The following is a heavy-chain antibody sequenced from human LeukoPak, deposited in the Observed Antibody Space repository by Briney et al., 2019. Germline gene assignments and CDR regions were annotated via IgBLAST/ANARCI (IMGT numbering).Heavy chain of an antibody. V-gene: IGHV4-34*01. CDR1: GFTFSSYA. D-gene: IGHD3-3*01. J-gene: IGHJ6*02. CDR3: ARAYYDFWSGYRGKYYYYYGMDV. CDR2: INHSGST. Sequence: LRLSCAASGFTFSSYAMSWIRQPPGKGLEWIGEINHSGSTNSNPSLKSRVTISVDTSKNQFSLKLSSVTAADTAVYYCARAYYDFWSGYRGKYYYYYGMDVWGQGTTVTVSS.